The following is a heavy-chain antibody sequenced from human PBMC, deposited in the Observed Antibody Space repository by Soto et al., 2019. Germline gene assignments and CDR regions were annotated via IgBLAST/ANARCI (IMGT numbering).Heavy chain of an antibody. CDR3: TKSRRGILMVYGFGGMDV. V-gene: IGHV3-23*01. CDR1: GFTVNSHA. CDR2: ISGSGDGT. D-gene: IGHD2-8*01. Sequence: GSLRLSCAASGFTVNSHAMSWVRQAPGKGLEWVASISGSGDGTYYGDSVKGRFTISRDSSSSTLYLQMNNLRGEDTAVYFCTKSRRGILMVYGFGGMDVWGQGTTVTVSS. J-gene: IGHJ6*02.